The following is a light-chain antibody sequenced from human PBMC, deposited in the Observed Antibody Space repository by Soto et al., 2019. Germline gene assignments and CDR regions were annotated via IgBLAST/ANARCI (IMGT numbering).Light chain of an antibody. CDR3: HQYGSYPLT. CDR1: ETVGSSF. J-gene: IGKJ4*01. CDR2: GAS. Sequence: EVVLTQSPGTLSLSPGERATLSCRASETVGSSFLAWYQQRPGQAPGLLMYGASTRAAGIPDRFSGGGSGADFTLTINRLEPEDFAVYYCHQYGSYPLTFGGGTKVEIK. V-gene: IGKV3-20*01.